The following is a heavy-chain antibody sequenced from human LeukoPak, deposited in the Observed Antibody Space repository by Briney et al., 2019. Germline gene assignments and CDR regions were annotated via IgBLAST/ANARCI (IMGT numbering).Heavy chain of an antibody. D-gene: IGHD3/OR15-3a*01. V-gene: IGHV3-74*01. CDR1: GFSFSNYW. CDR2: IKSDGSST. J-gene: IGHJ4*02. Sequence: PGGSLRLSCAASGFSFSNYWMYWVRQAPGKGLVWVSRIKSDGSSTSYADSVRGRFTISRDNAKNTLFLQMNSLRAEDTAVYYCARLIYGLNYFDYWGQGTLVTVSS. CDR3: ARLIYGLNYFDY.